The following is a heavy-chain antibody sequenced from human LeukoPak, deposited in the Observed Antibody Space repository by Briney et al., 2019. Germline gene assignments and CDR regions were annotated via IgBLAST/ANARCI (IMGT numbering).Heavy chain of an antibody. CDR1: GFTFSSSA. V-gene: IGHV3-23*01. Sequence: GGSLRLSCAASGFTFSSSAMSWVRQAPGNGLEWVSGISGSGGSTYYADSVKGRFTISRDNSKNTLYLQMNSLRAEDTAVYYCAKVGPDSSGYYGIPLDAFDIWGQGTMVTVSS. D-gene: IGHD3-22*01. CDR3: AKVGPDSSGYYGIPLDAFDI. J-gene: IGHJ3*02. CDR2: ISGSGGST.